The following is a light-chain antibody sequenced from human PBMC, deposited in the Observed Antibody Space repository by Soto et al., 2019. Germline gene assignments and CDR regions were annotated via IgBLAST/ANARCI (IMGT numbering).Light chain of an antibody. CDR3: QQTYSVLPYT. CDR1: QNIRTY. J-gene: IGKJ2*01. Sequence: DIQMTQSPSSLSASIGDRVTITCRASQNIRTYLNWYQQKPGKAPDLLVFAASNLQTGVPSRFSGGGSGTDFTLTISSLQPEDFATYYCQQTYSVLPYTLGQGTKLEIK. V-gene: IGKV1-39*01. CDR2: AAS.